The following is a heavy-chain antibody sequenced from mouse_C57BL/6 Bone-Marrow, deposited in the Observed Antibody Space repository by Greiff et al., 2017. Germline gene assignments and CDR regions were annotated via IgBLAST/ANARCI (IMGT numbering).Heavy chain of an antibody. CDR3: ARTYYDYGYFDD. CDR2: IYPGSGST. CDR1: GYTFTSYW. J-gene: IGHJ2*01. D-gene: IGHD2-4*01. V-gene: IGHV1-55*01. Sequence: QVQLQQPGAELVKPGASVKMSCKASGYTFTSYWITWVKQRPGQGLEWIGDIYPGSGSTNYNEKFKSKATLTVDTSSSTAYMQLSSLTSEDSAVYYCARTYYDYGYFDDWGQGTTLTVSS.